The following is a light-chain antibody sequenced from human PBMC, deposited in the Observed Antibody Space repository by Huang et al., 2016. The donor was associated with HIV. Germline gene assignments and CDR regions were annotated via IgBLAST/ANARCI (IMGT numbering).Light chain of an antibody. CDR2: GAS. CDR3: QQYGSSPYT. Sequence: EIVLTQFPGTMSLSPGERATVSCGASQSVSSSYLAWYQQKPGQAPTLLIYGASNRATDIPDRCSGSGSGTAFTLSISRLVPEDFAVYYCQQYGSSPYTFGQGTKLEIK. J-gene: IGKJ2*01. CDR1: QSVSSSY. V-gene: IGKV3-20*01.